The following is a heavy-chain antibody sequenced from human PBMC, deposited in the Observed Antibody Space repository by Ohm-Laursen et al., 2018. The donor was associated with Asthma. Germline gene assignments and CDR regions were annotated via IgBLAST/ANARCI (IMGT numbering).Heavy chain of an antibody. CDR2: IIPILRTA. CDR3: ARGRYDSSDYDLYGLDV. V-gene: IGHV1-69*13. D-gene: IGHD3-22*01. Sequence: VKISCKTSGGTFSSYAISWVRQAPGQGLEWMGGIIPILRTANYAQNFRGRVTITADESTSTAYMDLSSLRSEDTAVYYCARGRYDSSDYDLYGLDVWGQGTTVTVSS. CDR1: GGTFSSYA. J-gene: IGHJ6*02.